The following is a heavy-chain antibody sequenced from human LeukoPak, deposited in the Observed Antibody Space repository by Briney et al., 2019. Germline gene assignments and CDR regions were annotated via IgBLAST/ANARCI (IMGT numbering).Heavy chain of an antibody. CDR1: GFIFSSYA. D-gene: IGHD6-19*01. V-gene: IGHV3-23*01. CDR2: ISGSGGNT. J-gene: IGHJ4*02. CDR3: AKSFSVGYSSGWYVAAYYFDY. Sequence: GGSLRLSCAASGFIFSSYAMSWVRQAPGKGLEWISVISGSGGNTYYTDSVKGRFTISRDNSRSTLHLQMNSLRDEDTAVYYCAKSFSVGYSSGWYVAAYYFDYWGQGTLVTVSS.